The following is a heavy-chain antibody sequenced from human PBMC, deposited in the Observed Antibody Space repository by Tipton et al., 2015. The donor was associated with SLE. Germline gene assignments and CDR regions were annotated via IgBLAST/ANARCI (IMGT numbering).Heavy chain of an antibody. V-gene: IGHV4-39*07. D-gene: IGHD4-11*01. J-gene: IGHJ3*02. CDR1: GGSISSSSYY. Sequence: LRLSCTVSGGSISSSSYYWGWIRQPPGKGLEWIGSIYYSGSTYYNPSLKSRVTISVDTSKNQFSLKLSSVTAADTAVYYCARGALHHDAFDIWGQGTMVTVSS. CDR2: IYYSGST. CDR3: ARGALHHDAFDI.